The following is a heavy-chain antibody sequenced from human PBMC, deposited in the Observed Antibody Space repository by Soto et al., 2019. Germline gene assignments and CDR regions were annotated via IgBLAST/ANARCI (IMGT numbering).Heavy chain of an antibody. J-gene: IGHJ5*02. CDR2: IYYSGST. V-gene: IGHV4-59*01. D-gene: IGHD2-15*01. CDR1: GGSISSYY. Sequence: PSETLSLTCTVSGGSISSYYWSWIRQPPGKGLEWIGYIYYSGSTNYNPSLKSRVTISVDTSKNQFSLKLSSVTAADTAVYYCARAVVVVAGEAIYNWFDPWGQGTLVTVSS. CDR3: ARAVVVVAGEAIYNWFDP.